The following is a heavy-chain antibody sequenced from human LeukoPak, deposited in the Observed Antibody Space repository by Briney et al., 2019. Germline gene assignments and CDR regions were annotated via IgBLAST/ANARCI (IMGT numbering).Heavy chain of an antibody. CDR1: GGTVSHYA. V-gene: IGHV1-69*05. D-gene: IGHD5-18*01. CDR2: IMPLFNTA. Sequence: SVKVSCKASGGTVSHYALNWVRQAPGQGLEWMGGIMPLFNTANYAQNFQGRVTITTDESTNTAYMELSTLRSEDTAAYYCARDRGETAGSDAFDIWGQGTVVTVSS. CDR3: ARDRGETAGSDAFDI. J-gene: IGHJ3*02.